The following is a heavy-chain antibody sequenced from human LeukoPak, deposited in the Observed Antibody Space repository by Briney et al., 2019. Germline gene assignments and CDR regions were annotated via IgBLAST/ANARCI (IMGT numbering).Heavy chain of an antibody. J-gene: IGHJ4*02. Sequence: GGSLRLSCAASGFTLSDYYMSWIRQAPGKGLEWVGYISNSGSTIYYADSVRGRFTISRDNAKNSLYLQMSSLRAVDTAVYYCVREKAASAYWGQGTLVTVSS. CDR1: GFTLSDYY. CDR2: ISNSGSTI. D-gene: IGHD6-25*01. V-gene: IGHV3-11*01. CDR3: VREKAASAY.